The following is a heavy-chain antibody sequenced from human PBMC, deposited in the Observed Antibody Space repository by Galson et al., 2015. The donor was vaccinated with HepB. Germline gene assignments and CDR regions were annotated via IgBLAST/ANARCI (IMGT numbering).Heavy chain of an antibody. CDR2: ISSSSSTI. CDR1: GFTFSSYS. CDR3: ARGIGISTSRILNWFDP. D-gene: IGHD2-2*01. V-gene: IGHV3-48*01. J-gene: IGHJ5*02. Sequence: SLRLSCAASGFTFSSYSMNWVRQAPGKGLEWVSYISSSSSTIYYADSVKGRFTISRDNAKNSLYLQMNSLRAEDTAVYYCARGIGISTSRILNWFDPWGQGTLVTVSS.